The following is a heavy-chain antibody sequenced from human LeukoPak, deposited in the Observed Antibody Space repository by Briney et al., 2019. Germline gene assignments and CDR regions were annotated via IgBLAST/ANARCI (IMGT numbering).Heavy chain of an antibody. Sequence: GASVKVSCKASGGTFSSYAISWVRQAPGQGLEWMGRIIPILGIANYAQKFQGRVTITADKSTSTAYMELSSLRSEDTAVYYCASAVYTAMVTGWFDPWGQGTLVTVSS. J-gene: IGHJ5*02. V-gene: IGHV1-69*04. CDR2: IIPILGIA. D-gene: IGHD5-18*01. CDR1: GGTFSSYA. CDR3: ASAVYTAMVTGWFDP.